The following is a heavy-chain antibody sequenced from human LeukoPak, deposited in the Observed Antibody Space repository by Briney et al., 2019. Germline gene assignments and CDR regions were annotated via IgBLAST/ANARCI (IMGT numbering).Heavy chain of an antibody. D-gene: IGHD4-23*01. CDR2: IYSGGST. V-gene: IGHV3-53*01. Sequence: GGSLSLSCEASGFTFSSKYMSWVGQAPGKGLEWVSVIYSGGSTYYADSVKGRFSISRDNAKNTLYLQMNSLRVEDTAVYYCARGRPHGNDYWGQGTLVTVSS. CDR1: GFTFSSKY. J-gene: IGHJ4*02. CDR3: ARGRPHGNDY.